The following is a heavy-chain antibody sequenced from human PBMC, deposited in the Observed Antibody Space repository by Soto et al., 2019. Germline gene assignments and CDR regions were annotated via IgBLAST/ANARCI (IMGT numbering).Heavy chain of an antibody. Sequence: QVQLVESGGGVGQPGRSLRLSCAASGFTYSTYGMHWVRQAPGTGLEWVAVISYDGSNKYYVDSVKGRFTISRDNSKNTLYLHMNCLRVEDTAVYYCANAVTSFSGYYYCGMDVWGQGTTVTVSS. D-gene: IGHD4-4*01. V-gene: IGHV3-30*18. CDR3: ANAVTSFSGYYYCGMDV. CDR1: GFTYSTYG. J-gene: IGHJ6*02. CDR2: ISYDGSNK.